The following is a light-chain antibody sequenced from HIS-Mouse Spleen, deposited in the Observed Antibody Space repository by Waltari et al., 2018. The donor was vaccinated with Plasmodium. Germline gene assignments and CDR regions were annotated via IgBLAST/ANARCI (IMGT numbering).Light chain of an antibody. CDR1: QSLMQSNGYNY. V-gene: IGKV2-28*01. Sequence: DIVMTQSPLSLPVTPGEPASIPCRSSQSLMQSNGYNYLDWYLQKPGQSPQLRIYLGSNRASGVPDRFSGSGSGTDFTLKISRVEAEDVGVYYCMQALQTPYTFGQGTKLEIK. CDR3: MQALQTPYT. J-gene: IGKJ2*01. CDR2: LGS.